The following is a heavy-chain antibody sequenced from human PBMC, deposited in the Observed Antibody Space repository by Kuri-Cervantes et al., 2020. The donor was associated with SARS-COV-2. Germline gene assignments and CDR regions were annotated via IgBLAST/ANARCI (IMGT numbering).Heavy chain of an antibody. D-gene: IGHD3-3*01. CDR2: IYYSGST. CDR1: RGSISSISYY. V-gene: IGHV4-39*01. CDR3: ARQMMSSITIFGVVITRNWFDP. J-gene: IGHJ5*02. Sequence: SESLSLTCTVSRGSISSISYYWGWIRQPPGKGLEWIGSIYYSGSTYYNPSLKSRVTISVDTSKNQFSLKLSSVTAADTAVYYCARQMMSSITIFGVVITRNWFDPWGQGTLVTVSS.